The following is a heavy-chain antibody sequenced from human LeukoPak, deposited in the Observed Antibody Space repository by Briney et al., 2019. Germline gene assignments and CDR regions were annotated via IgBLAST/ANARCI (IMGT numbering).Heavy chain of an antibody. V-gene: IGHV4-39*01. Sequence: SKTLSPTCTVSGGSISSSSYYWGWIRQPPGKGLEWIGSIYYSGSTYYNPSLKSRVTISVDTSKNQFPLKLSSVTAADTAVYYCARTRYDDAFDIWGQGTMVTVSS. CDR3: ARTRYDDAFDI. D-gene: IGHD2-2*01. J-gene: IGHJ3*02. CDR1: GGSISSSSYY. CDR2: IYYSGST.